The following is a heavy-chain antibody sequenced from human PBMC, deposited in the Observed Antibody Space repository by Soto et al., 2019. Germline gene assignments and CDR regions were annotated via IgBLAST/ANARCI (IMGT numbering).Heavy chain of an antibody. D-gene: IGHD2-15*01. CDR1: GGSFVGYY. CDR3: ARGARGTLVVAGITPHFEY. Sequence: QVQLQQWGAGLLKPSETLSLTCDVYGGSFVGYYWTWIRQPPGKGLEWIGQIIHRGSTNYNPSLQSRVTISADTSKNQFSLKLTSVTAADTAVYYCARGARGTLVVAGITPHFEYWGQGTLVTVSS. CDR2: IIHRGST. V-gene: IGHV4-34*01. J-gene: IGHJ4*02.